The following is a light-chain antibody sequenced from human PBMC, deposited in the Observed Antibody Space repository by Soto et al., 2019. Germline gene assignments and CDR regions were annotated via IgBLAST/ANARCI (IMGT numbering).Light chain of an antibody. V-gene: IGKV1-39*01. CDR1: QSITNY. CDR2: AAS. J-gene: IGKJ4*01. Sequence: DIQRTQSPSALSSSVGDRVTITCRASQSITNYLNWYKHKPGQAPNLLIYAASTLQAGVPSRFRGSGSGTDFTLTISSLQPEDFETYFCQQSNSSPPTFGGGTKVDIK. CDR3: QQSNSSPPT.